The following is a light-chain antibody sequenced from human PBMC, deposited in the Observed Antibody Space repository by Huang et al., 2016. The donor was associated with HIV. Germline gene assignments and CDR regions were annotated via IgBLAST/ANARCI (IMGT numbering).Light chain of an antibody. Sequence: DIVMTQSPDSLSVSPDERATIDCKSSQSLLYSLNNKNYLAWFQQKPGRPPKLLLYWASTRESGIPERFSGSGSGTDFTLTINNLQPEDVATYYCQQYYQNPQTFGQGT. V-gene: IGKV4-1*01. CDR2: WAS. J-gene: IGKJ5*01. CDR1: QSLLYSLNNKNY. CDR3: QQYYQNPQT.